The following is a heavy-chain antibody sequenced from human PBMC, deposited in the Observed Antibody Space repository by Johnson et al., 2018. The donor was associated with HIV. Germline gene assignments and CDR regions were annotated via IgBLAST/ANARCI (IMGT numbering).Heavy chain of an antibody. J-gene: IGHJ3*02. V-gene: IGHV3-13*01. Sequence: VQLVESGGGVVQPGGSLRFSCAASGFTFSSYDMHWVRQATGKGLEWVSAIGTAGDTYYPGSVNGRFTISRENAKNSLYLQMNSLRAGDTAVYYCARGLTGDDAFDIWGQGTMVTVSS. D-gene: IGHD7-27*01. CDR2: IGTAGDT. CDR3: ARGLTGDDAFDI. CDR1: GFTFSSYD.